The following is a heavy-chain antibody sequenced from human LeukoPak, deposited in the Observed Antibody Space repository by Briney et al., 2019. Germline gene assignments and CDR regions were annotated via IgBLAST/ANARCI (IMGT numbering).Heavy chain of an antibody. J-gene: IGHJ6*02. CDR1: GFTFSSYP. CDR2: ISYDGSNK. CDR3: ARGFPYDDPTEGYYYLMDV. V-gene: IGHV3-30-3*01. D-gene: IGHD4-17*01. Sequence: GGSLRLSCAASGFTFSSYPMHWVRQAPGKGLEWVSVISYDGSNKYYADSVKGRFTISRDNSKNMFYVQINSLRPEDTAVYYCARGFPYDDPTEGYYYLMDVWGQGTTVTVSS.